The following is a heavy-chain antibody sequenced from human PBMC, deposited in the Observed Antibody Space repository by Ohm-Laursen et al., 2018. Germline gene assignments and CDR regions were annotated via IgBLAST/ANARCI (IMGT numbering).Heavy chain of an antibody. J-gene: IGHJ5*02. CDR3: ARGFTFGRDLGYCSGGSCFWFDP. D-gene: IGHD2-15*01. CDR1: GGSISSYY. V-gene: IGHV4-59*01. CDR2: IYYSGST. Sequence: SETLSLTCTVSGGSISSYYWSWIRQPPGKGLEWIGYIYYSGSTNYNPSLKSRVTISVDTSKNQFSLKLSSVTAADTAVYYCARGFTFGRDLGYCSGGSCFWFDPWGQGTLVIVSS.